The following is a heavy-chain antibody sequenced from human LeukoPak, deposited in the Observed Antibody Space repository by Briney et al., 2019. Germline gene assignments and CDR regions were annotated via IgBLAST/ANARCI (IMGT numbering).Heavy chain of an antibody. CDR2: ISGSGGST. V-gene: IGHV3-23*01. J-gene: IGHJ4*02. CDR3: AKHTTIFGVVIIPLRDYFDY. Sequence: GGSLRLSRAASGFTFSSYAMSWVRQAPGKGLEWVSAISGSGGSTYYADSVKGRFTISRDNSKNTLYLQMNSLRAEDTAVYYCAKHTTIFGVVIIPLRDYFDYWGQGTLVTVSS. D-gene: IGHD3-3*01. CDR1: GFTFSSYA.